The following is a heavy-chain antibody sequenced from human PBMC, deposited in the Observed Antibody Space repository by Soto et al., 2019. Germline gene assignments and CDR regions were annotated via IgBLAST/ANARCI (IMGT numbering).Heavy chain of an antibody. J-gene: IGHJ4*02. Sequence: ASVKVSCNASGDTFSSYAISWVRQAPGQGLEWMGGIIPIFGTANCAQKIQGRVAITADESTSTAYMELSSLRSEDTAVYYCVSRDGYNDYWGQGTLVIVSS. CDR1: GDTFSSYA. V-gene: IGHV1-69*13. CDR2: IIPIFGTA. CDR3: VSRDGYNDY. D-gene: IGHD6-25*01.